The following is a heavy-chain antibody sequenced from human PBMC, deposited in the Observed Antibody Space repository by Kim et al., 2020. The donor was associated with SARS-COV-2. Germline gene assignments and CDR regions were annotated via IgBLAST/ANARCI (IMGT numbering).Heavy chain of an antibody. J-gene: IGHJ4*02. Sequence: GGSLRLSCAASGFTFDDYAMHWVRQAPGKGLEWVSLISWDGGSTYYADSVKGRFTISRDNSKNSLYLQMNSLRAEDTALYYCAKDISSWAYDSSGYHSPYFDYWGKGTLVTVSS. D-gene: IGHD3-22*01. CDR2: ISWDGGST. CDR3: AKDISSWAYDSSGYHSPYFDY. V-gene: IGHV3-43D*03. CDR1: GFTFDDYA.